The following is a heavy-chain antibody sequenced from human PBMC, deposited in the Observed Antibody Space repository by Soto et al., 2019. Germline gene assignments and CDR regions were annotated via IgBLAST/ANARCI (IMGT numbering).Heavy chain of an antibody. J-gene: IGHJ4*02. V-gene: IGHV3-30-3*01. Sequence: GGSLRLSCAASGFTFSSYAMHWVRQAPGKGLEWVAVISYDGSNKYYADSVKGRFTISRDNSKNTLYLQMNSLRAEDTAVYYCARDGKQWRYGGYFDYRGQVTLVTVSS. CDR3: ARDGKQWRYGGYFDY. D-gene: IGHD2-15*01. CDR2: ISYDGSNK. CDR1: GFTFSSYA.